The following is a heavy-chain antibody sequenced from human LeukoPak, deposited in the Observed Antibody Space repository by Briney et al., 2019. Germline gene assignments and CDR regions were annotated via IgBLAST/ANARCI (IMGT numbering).Heavy chain of an antibody. CDR3: ARDPTVSGIAAAGNDY. D-gene: IGHD6-13*01. CDR2: INPSGGST. V-gene: IGHV1-46*01. CDR1: GYTFTSYF. Sequence: ASVKVSSKASGYTFTSYFMLWVPQSPGLGLEWLGIINPSGGSTSYAQKFQGRVTMTRDTSTSTVYMELSSLRSEDTAVYYCARDPTVSGIAAAGNDYWGQGTLVTVSS. J-gene: IGHJ4*02.